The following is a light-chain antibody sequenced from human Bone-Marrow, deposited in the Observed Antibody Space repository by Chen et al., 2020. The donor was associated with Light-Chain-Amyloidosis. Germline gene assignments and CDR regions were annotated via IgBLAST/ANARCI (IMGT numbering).Light chain of an antibody. CDR3: SSYTITNTLV. J-gene: IGLJ1*01. Sequence: ITISCTGTSSDVGSDNHVSWYQQHPDKAPKLMIYEVTNRPSWVPDRFSGSKSDNTASLTISGLQTEDEADYFCSSYTITNTLVFGSGTRVTVL. CDR2: EVT. V-gene: IGLV2-14*01. CDR1: SSDVGSDNH.